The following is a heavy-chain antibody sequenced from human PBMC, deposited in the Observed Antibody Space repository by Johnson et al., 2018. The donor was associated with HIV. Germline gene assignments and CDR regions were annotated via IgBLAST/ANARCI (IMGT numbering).Heavy chain of an antibody. Sequence: ESGGGVVQPGGSLRLSCEASGFIFSDSYMSWIRQAPGKGLEWVSYISGSGLTMYYADSVKGRFTISRDNAKNSLYLQMSSLRAEDTAVYYCARSNSISMIVLVTGGAFDIWGQGTMVTVSS. CDR2: ISGSGLTM. CDR3: ARSNSISMIVLVTGGAFDI. D-gene: IGHD3-22*01. V-gene: IGHV3-11*04. CDR1: GFIFSDSY. J-gene: IGHJ3*02.